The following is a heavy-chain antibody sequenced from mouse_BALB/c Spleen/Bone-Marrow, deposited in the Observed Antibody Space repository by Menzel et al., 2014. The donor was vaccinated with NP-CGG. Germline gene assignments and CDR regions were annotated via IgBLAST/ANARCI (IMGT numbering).Heavy chain of an antibody. CDR2: IDPANGNT. V-gene: IGHV14-3*02. CDR3: ARYYRYGWYAMDY. J-gene: IGHJ4*01. CDR1: GFNIKDTY. Sequence: VQLQQSGAELVKPGASVKLSCTASGFNIKDTYMHWVKQRPEQGLEWIGRIDPANGNTKYDPKFQGKATITADTSSNTSFLQLSRLTSEDTAVYYWARYYRYGWYAMDYWGQGTSVTVSS. D-gene: IGHD2-14*01.